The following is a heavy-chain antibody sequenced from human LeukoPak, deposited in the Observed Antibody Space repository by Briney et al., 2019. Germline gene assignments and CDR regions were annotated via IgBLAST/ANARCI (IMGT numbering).Heavy chain of an antibody. CDR2: IVVGSGNT. V-gene: IGHV1-58*02. CDR3: AAERIAAAGDFFDY. D-gene: IGHD6-13*01. J-gene: IGHJ4*02. CDR1: GFTFTSSA. Sequence: GTSVKVSCKASGFTFTSSAMQWVRQARGQRLEGIGWIVVGSGNTNYAQKFQERVTITRDMSTSTAYMELSSLRSEDTAVYYCAAERIAAAGDFFDYWGQGTLVTVSS.